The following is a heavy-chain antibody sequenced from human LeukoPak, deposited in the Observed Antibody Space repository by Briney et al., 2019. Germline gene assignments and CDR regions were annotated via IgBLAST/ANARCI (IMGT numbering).Heavy chain of an antibody. CDR2: ISGSGGST. Sequence: GGFLRLSCAASGFTFSSYWMHWVRQAPGKGLVWVSTISGSGGSTHYADSVKGRFTISRDNSKNTLYLQMNSLRAEDTAVYYCARGGWNKFDYWGQGTLVTVSS. J-gene: IGHJ4*02. D-gene: IGHD3-22*01. CDR3: ARGGWNKFDY. V-gene: IGHV3-23*01. CDR1: GFTFSSYW.